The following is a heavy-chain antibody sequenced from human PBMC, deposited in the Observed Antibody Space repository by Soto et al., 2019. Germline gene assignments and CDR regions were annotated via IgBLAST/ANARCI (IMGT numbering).Heavy chain of an antibody. V-gene: IGHV3-23*01. J-gene: IGHJ6*02. Sequence: DVQMLESGGGLVQPGGSLRLSCAASGFTLSSYAMSWVRQAPGKGLEWVSVISGSGDITYYADSVKGRFTISRDNSKHTLYLQMNSPRAEDTAVYYCAKEMGYYYGVDVWGQGTTVTVPS. CDR3: AKEMGYYYGVDV. D-gene: IGHD2-8*01. CDR1: GFTLSSYA. CDR2: ISGSGDIT.